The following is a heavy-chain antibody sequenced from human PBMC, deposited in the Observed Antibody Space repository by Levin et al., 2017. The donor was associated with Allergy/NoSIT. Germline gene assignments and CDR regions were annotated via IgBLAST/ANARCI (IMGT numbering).Heavy chain of an antibody. D-gene: IGHD6-19*01. V-gene: IGHV3-49*03. CDR3: TSVSSGWYN. CDR1: GFAFGDYT. CDR2: IRSKDHGGTT. Sequence: GESLKISCTASGFAFGDYTLSWFRQAPGKGLEWVGFIRSKDHGGTTDYAASVKGRFTISREDSKSLAYLQMSSVQTEDTAAYYCTSVSSGWYNWGQGTLVTVSS. J-gene: IGHJ4*02.